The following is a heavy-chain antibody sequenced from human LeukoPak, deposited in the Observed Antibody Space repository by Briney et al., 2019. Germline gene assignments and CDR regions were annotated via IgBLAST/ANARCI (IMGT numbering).Heavy chain of an antibody. CDR2: IYYSGST. V-gene: IGHV4-39*01. J-gene: IGHJ4*02. CDR3: ARLASGIAMLLRHDF. CDR1: GGSISSSSYY. D-gene: IGHD3-16*01. Sequence: WETLSLTCTVSGGSISSSSYYWGWIRQPPGQGLEWIGSIYYSGSTYYTPSLKSRVTIFVDKSKNQFSLKLSSVTAADTAVYYCARLASGIAMLLRHDFWGQGTLVTVSS.